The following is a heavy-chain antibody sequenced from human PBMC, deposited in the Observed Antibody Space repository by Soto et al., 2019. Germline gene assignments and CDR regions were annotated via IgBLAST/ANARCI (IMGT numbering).Heavy chain of an antibody. CDR1: GFIFHNYT. Sequence: GGPLRLSCAASGFIFHNYTMHWFRQAPGKGLEYVSTIDKDGIRTYYADSVKGRFTISRDNPKSTLYLEMRNLRLEDTAVYYCVKYSKPVGWGQGALVTVSS. CDR2: IDKDGIRT. D-gene: IGHD1-26*01. CDR3: VKYSKPVG. J-gene: IGHJ4*02. V-gene: IGHV3-64D*06.